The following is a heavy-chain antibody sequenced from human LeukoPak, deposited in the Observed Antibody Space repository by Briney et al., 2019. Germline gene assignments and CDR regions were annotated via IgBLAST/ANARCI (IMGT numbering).Heavy chain of an antibody. CDR1: VYSLPSYY. D-gene: IGHD1-26*01. CDR3: ARDSSGSYDH. CDR2: NDPSGGST. Sequence: ASVKVSCKASVYSLPSYYMQWLRQAPGQGLECMEINDPSGGSTGYATISQGRAIMTRYTYTSTVYMDLSSLRSEDTAVYYCARDSSGSYDHWGQGTLVTVYS. J-gene: IGHJ1*01. V-gene: IGHV1-46*01.